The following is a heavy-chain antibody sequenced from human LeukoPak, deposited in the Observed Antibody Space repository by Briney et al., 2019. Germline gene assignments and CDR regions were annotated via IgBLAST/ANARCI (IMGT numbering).Heavy chain of an antibody. V-gene: IGHV3-33*06. CDR2: IWYDGSNK. J-gene: IGHJ4*02. CDR3: AKDHYGSGSYIDY. Sequence: GGSLRLSRAASGFTFSSYGMHWVRQAPGKGLEWVAVIWYDGSNKYYADSVKGRFTISRDNSKNTLYLQMNSLRAEDTAVYYCAKDHYGSGSYIDYWGQGTLVTVSS. CDR1: GFTFSSYG. D-gene: IGHD3-10*01.